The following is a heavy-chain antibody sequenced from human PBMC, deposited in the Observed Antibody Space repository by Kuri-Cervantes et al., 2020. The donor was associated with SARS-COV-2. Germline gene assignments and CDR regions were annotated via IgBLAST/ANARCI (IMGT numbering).Heavy chain of an antibody. D-gene: IGHD6-6*01. V-gene: IGHV3-23*01. J-gene: IGHJ4*02. CDR2: ISGSGGST. Sequence: AGSLRLSCAASGFTFSSYAMSWVRQAPGKVLEWVSAISGSGGSTYYADSVKGRFTISRDNAKNSMYLQMNSLRAEDTAVYYCARDQGSSGADFDYWGQGTLVTVSS. CDR3: ARDQGSSGADFDY. CDR1: GFTFSSYA.